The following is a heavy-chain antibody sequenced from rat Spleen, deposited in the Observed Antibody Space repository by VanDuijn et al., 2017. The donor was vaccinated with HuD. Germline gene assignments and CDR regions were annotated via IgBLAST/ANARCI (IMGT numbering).Heavy chain of an antibody. CDR3: TRHGYHDGYYPYFDY. J-gene: IGHJ2*01. CDR2: ISYEGRST. V-gene: IGHV5-22*01. CDR1: GFTFSDYY. Sequence: EVQLVESGGGLVQPGRSLKLSCAASGFTFSDYYMAWVRQAPKKGLEWVASISYEGRSTYSGDSVKGRFTISRDNAKSTLYLQMNSLRSEDTATYYCTRHGYHDGYYPYFDYWGQGVMVTVSS. D-gene: IGHD1-12*03.